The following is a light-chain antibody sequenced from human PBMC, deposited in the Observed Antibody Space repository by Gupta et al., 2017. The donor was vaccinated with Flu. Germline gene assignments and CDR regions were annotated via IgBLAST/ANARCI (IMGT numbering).Light chain of an antibody. Sequence: DIQMTQSPSTLSASVGDRVTITCRASQTINNYLAWYQQRPGKAPKLLISKASTLESGVPSRFSGTGSGTEFTLTISSLQPDDFATYYCQQYDSFSTFGQGTTVEIK. V-gene: IGKV1-5*03. CDR2: KAS. J-gene: IGKJ1*01. CDR1: QTINNY. CDR3: QQYDSFST.